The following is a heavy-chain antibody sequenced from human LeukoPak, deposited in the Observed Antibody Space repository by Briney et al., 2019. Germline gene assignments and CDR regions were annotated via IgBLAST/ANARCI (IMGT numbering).Heavy chain of an antibody. J-gene: IGHJ5*02. CDR3: ARDSDVEGFDP. Sequence: SETLSLTCTVSGGSISSYYWSWIRQPPGKGLEWIGYIYYSGSTNYNPSLKSRVTISVDTSKNQFSLKLSSVTAADTAVYYCARDSDVEGFDPWGQGTLVTVSS. CDR2: IYYSGST. CDR1: GGSISSYY. V-gene: IGHV4-59*01. D-gene: IGHD1-26*01.